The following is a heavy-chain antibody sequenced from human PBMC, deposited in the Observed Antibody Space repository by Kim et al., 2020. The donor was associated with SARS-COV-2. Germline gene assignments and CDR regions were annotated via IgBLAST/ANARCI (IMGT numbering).Heavy chain of an antibody. CDR2: INAGNGNT. V-gene: IGHV1-3*01. D-gene: IGHD3-10*01. Sequence: ASVKVSCKASGYTFTSYAMHWVRQAPGQRLEWMGWINAGNGNTKYSQKFQGRVTITRDTSASTAYMELSSLRSEDTAVYYCARDVSSGAKFWFGETGNWFDPWGQVTLVTVSS. CDR3: ARDVSSGAKFWFGETGNWFDP. J-gene: IGHJ5*02. CDR1: GYTFTSYA.